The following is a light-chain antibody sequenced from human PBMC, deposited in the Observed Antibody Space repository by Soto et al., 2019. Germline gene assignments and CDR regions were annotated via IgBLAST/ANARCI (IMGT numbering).Light chain of an antibody. CDR2: RNN. J-gene: IGLJ1*01. V-gene: IGLV1-44*01. Sequence: QSVLTQPPSASGTPGQRVTISCSGSSSNLGDNTVNWYQQLPGTAPKLLIYRNNRRPSEVPDRFSGSKSGTSASLAISGLQSDDEADYYCGSWDSSLSAYVFGTGTKLTVL. CDR1: SSNLGDNT. CDR3: GSWDSSLSAYV.